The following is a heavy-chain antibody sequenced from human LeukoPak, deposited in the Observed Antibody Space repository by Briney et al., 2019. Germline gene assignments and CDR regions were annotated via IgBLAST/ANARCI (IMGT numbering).Heavy chain of an antibody. CDR3: ARSYDFWSGYYFPYFDY. V-gene: IGHV3-9*01. CDR2: ISWNSGSI. J-gene: IGHJ4*02. D-gene: IGHD3-3*01. Sequence: GGSLRLSCAASGFTFDNYAMHWVRQAPGKGLEWVSGISWNSGSIGYADSVKGRFTISRDNAKNSLYLQMNSLRAEDTAVYYCARSYDFWSGYYFPYFDYWGQGTLVTVSS. CDR1: GFTFDNYA.